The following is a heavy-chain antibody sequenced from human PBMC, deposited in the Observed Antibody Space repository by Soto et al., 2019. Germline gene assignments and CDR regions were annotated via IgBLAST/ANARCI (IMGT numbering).Heavy chain of an antibody. Sequence: GSLRLSCAASGFTVSINYMSWVRQAPGKGLEWVSVIYSGGSTYYADSVKGRFTISRDNSKNTLYLQMNSLRAEDTAVYYCARDLRMAAAGTNYYYGMDVWGQGTTVTVSS. CDR2: IYSGGST. CDR3: ARDLRMAAAGTNYYYGMDV. CDR1: GFTVSINY. V-gene: IGHV3-53*01. D-gene: IGHD6-13*01. J-gene: IGHJ6*02.